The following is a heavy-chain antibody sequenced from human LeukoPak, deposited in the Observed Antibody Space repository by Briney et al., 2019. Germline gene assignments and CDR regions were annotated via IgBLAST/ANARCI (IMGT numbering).Heavy chain of an antibody. CDR2: ISSNGGST. Sequence: PGGSPRLSCSASGFTFSSYAMHWVRQAPGQGLEYVSAISSNGGSTYYADSVQGRFTISRDNSKNTLYLQMSILRAEDTAVYYCVKEGIAAAGTRYYFDYWGQGTLVTVSS. V-gene: IGHV3-64D*09. J-gene: IGHJ4*02. D-gene: IGHD6-13*01. CDR1: GFTFSSYA. CDR3: VKEGIAAAGTRYYFDY.